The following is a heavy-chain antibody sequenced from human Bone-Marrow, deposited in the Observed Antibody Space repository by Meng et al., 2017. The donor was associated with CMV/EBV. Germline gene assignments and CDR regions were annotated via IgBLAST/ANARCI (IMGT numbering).Heavy chain of an antibody. CDR2: INPNSGGT. CDR3: AKRDWSGYYYYFDY. V-gene: IGHV1-2*02. J-gene: IGHJ4*02. D-gene: IGHD3-3*01. CDR1: GYTFTSYG. Sequence: ASVKVSCKASGYTFTSYGISWVRQAPGQGLEWMGWINPNSGGTNYAQKFQGRVTMTRDTSISTAYMELSRLRSDDTAVYYCAKRDWSGYYYYFDYWGQGKLVTVSS.